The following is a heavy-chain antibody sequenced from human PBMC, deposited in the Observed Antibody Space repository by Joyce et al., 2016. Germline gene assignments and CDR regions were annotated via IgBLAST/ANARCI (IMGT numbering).Heavy chain of an antibody. D-gene: IGHD4-23*01. CDR3: ARANAGNATY. J-gene: IGHJ4*02. V-gene: IGHV2-5*01. CDR1: GFSLNTSGVR. Sequence: QITLKESGPTLVKPTQTLTLTCTFSGFSLNTSGVRVGWIRQPPGKALEWLALIYWNDDKRYSPSLKSRLTITKGTSKNQVVLTMTNMDPVDTATYYCARANAGNATYWGQGTLVTVSS. CDR2: IYWNDDK.